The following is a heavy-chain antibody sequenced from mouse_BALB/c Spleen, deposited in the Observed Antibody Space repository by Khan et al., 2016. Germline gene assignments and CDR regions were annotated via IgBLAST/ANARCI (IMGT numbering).Heavy chain of an antibody. CDR2: IRYSGGT. J-gene: IGHJ3*01. CDR3: AKGADYTWFAY. CDR1: GYSITSDYA. D-gene: IGHD2-12*01. V-gene: IGHV3-2*02. Sequence: EVQLQESGPGLVKPSQSLSLTCTVTGYSITSDYAWNWIRQFPGNKLEWMGYIRYSGGTSYNPSLKSRISITRDTSKNQFFLQLNSVTTEDTATYYSAKGADYTWFAYWGQGTLVTVSA.